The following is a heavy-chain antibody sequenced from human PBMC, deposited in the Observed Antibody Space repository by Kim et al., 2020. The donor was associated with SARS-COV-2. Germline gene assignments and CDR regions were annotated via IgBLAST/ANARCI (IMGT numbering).Heavy chain of an antibody. J-gene: IGHJ4*02. D-gene: IGHD6-13*01. CDR1: GGSFSGYY. Sequence: SETLSLTCAVYGGSFSGYYWSWIRQPPGKGLEWIGEINHSGSTNYNPSLKSRVTISVDTSKNQFSLKLSSVTAADTAVYYCARAPALYSSSWYFDYWGRGTLVTVSS. CDR2: INHSGST. CDR3: ARAPALYSSSWYFDY. V-gene: IGHV4-34*01.